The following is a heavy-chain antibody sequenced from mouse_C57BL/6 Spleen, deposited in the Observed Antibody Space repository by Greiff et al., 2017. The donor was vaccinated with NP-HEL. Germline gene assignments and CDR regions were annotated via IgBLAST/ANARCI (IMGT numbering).Heavy chain of an antibody. CDR1: GYTFTSYW. V-gene: IGHV1-53*01. J-gene: IGHJ4*01. CDR2: INPSNGGT. CDR3: ARGRLLYYAMDY. D-gene: IGHD3-2*02. Sequence: QVQLQQPGTELVEPGASVKLSCKASGYTFTSYWMHWVKQRPGQGLEWIGNINPSNGGTSYNEKFKSKATLTVDKSSSTAYMQLSSLTSEDSAVYYCARGRLLYYAMDYWGQGTSVTVSS.